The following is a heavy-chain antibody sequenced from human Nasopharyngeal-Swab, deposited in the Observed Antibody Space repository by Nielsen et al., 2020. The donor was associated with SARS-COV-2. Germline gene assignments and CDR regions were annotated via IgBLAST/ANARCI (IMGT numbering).Heavy chain of an antibody. J-gene: IGHJ4*02. D-gene: IGHD4/OR15-4a*01. Sequence: SLKISCAASGFTFDDYAMHWVRQAPGKGLEWVSGISWNSVSIGYADSVKGRFTISRDNARNSLYLQMNSLRADDTALYYCTKGRADYSNPSFDNWGQGTLVTVSS. V-gene: IGHV3-9*01. CDR2: ISWNSVSI. CDR1: GFTFDDYA. CDR3: TKGRADYSNPSFDN.